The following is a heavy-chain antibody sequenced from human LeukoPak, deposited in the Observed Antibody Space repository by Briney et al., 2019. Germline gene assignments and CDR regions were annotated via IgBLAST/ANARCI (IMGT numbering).Heavy chain of an antibody. CDR3: TTDGLMVRGVMHND. CDR1: GFTFSNAW. J-gene: IGHJ4*02. D-gene: IGHD3-10*01. CDR2: IKSKTDGGTT. Sequence: GGSLRLSCAASGFTFSNAWMSWVRQAPGKGLEWVGRIKSKTDGGTTDYAAPVKGRFTISRDDSENTLFLQMNSLKTEDTAVYYCTTDGLMVRGVMHNDWGQGTLVTVSS. V-gene: IGHV3-15*01.